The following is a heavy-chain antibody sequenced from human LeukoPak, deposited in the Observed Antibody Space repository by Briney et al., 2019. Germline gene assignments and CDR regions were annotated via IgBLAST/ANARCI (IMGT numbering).Heavy chain of an antibody. Sequence: PGGSLRLSCAASGFTFSSYGMHWVRQAPGKGLEWVAFIRYDGSNKYYADSVKGRFTISRDNSKNTLYLQMNSLRAEDTAVYYCARDRFQDIVVVPAANWGQGTLVTVSS. V-gene: IGHV3-30*02. CDR2: IRYDGSNK. CDR1: GFTFSSYG. CDR3: ARDRFQDIVVVPAAN. D-gene: IGHD2-2*01. J-gene: IGHJ4*02.